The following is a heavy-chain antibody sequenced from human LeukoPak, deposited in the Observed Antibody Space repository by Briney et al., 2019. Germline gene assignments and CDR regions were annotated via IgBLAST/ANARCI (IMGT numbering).Heavy chain of an antibody. CDR2: IKQDGSER. CDR1: GFTLSNYW. Sequence: GGSLRLSCAASGFTLSNYWMTWVRQAPGKGLEWVANIKQDGSERYHVDSVKGRFTISRDNAKNSLYLQMNSLRAEDTAVYYCARERDLTGYYNVLSGYWGQGTLVTVSS. CDR3: ARERDLTGYYNVLSGY. V-gene: IGHV3-7*01. J-gene: IGHJ4*02. D-gene: IGHD3-9*01.